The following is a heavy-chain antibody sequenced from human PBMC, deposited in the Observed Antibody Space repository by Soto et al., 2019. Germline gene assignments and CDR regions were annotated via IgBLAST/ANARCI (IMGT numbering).Heavy chain of an antibody. V-gene: IGHV1-69*08. CDR2: IIPILGIA. J-gene: IGHJ4*02. D-gene: IGHD2-21*02. Sequence: QVQLVQSGAEVKKPGSSVKVSCTASGGTFSSYTISWVRQAPGQGLEWMGRIIPILGIANYAQKFQGRVTITADKSTSTAYMELSSLRSEDTAVYYFARDPSIYCGGDCFFFDYWGQGTLVTFSS. CDR1: GGTFSSYT. CDR3: ARDPSIYCGGDCFFFDY.